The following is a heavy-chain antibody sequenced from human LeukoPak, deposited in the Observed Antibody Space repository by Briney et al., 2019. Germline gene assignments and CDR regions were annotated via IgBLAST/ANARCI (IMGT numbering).Heavy chain of an antibody. D-gene: IGHD1/OR15-1a*01. V-gene: IGHV4-34*01. CDR3: ARTRAREQYGMDV. J-gene: IGHJ6*02. Sequence: SETLSLTCTVSGGSISSYYWSWIRQPPGKGLEWIGEINHSGSTNYNPSLKSRVTISVDTSKNQFSLKLSSVTAAVTAVYYCARTRAREQYGMDVWGQGTTVTVSS. CDR1: GGSISSYY. CDR2: INHSGST.